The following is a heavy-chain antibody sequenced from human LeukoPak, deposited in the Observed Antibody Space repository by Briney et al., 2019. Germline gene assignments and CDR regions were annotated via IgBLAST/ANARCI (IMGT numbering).Heavy chain of an antibody. J-gene: IGHJ4*02. V-gene: IGHV3-48*04. Sequence: PRGSLRLSCAASGFTFHTSSMNWVRQAPGKGLEWVSYISSRSTTIYYADSVKGRFTISRDNAKNSLYLQMNSLKTEDTAVYYCTSLGPAATFDFWGQGTLVTVSS. CDR3: TSLGPAATFDF. CDR1: GFTFHTSS. CDR2: ISSRSTTI. D-gene: IGHD2-2*01.